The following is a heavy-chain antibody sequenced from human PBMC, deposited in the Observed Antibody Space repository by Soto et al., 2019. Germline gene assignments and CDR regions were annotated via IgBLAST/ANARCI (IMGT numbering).Heavy chain of an antibody. CDR1: GFTFSSNA. J-gene: IGHJ5*02. CDR2: ISGTGGTT. CDR3: AKYGSGHWGFDP. V-gene: IGHV3-23*01. D-gene: IGHD3-10*01. Sequence: GGSLRLSCAASGFTFSSNAMSWVRQASGKGLEWVSAISGTGGTTYYADTVKGRFTISRDNSKNTLYLQMNSLRAEDTAVYYCAKYGSGHWGFDPWGQGTLVTVSS.